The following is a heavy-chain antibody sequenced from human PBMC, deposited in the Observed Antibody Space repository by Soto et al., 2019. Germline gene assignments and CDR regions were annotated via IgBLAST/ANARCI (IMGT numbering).Heavy chain of an antibody. Sequence: GGSLRLSCAASGFTFSSYAMSWVRQAPGKGLEWVSAISGSGGSTYYADSVKGRFTISRDNSKNTLYLQMNSLRAEDTAVYYCASLIVVVKKVGFDYWGQGTLVTVSS. CDR2: ISGSGGST. J-gene: IGHJ4*02. V-gene: IGHV3-23*01. CDR3: ASLIVVVKKVGFDY. CDR1: GFTFSSYA. D-gene: IGHD3-22*01.